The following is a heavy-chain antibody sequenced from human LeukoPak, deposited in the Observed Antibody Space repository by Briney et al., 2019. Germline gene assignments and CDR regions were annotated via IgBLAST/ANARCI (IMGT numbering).Heavy chain of an antibody. J-gene: IGHJ5*02. CDR2: MNPNSGNT. CDR1: GYTFTSYD. D-gene: IGHD3-10*01. V-gene: IGHV1-8*01. Sequence: ASVKVSCKASGYTFTSYDINWARQATGQGLEWMGWMNPNSGNTGYAQKFQGRVTMTRNTSISTAYMELSSLRSEDTAVYYCARSPQLLWFGELLENWFDPWGQGTLVTVSS. CDR3: ARSPQLLWFGELLENWFDP.